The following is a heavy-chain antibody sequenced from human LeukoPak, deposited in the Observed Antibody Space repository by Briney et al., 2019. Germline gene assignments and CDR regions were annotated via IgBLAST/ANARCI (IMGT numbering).Heavy chain of an antibody. J-gene: IGHJ4*02. Sequence: SETLSLTCAVSGQSISSGYYWGWIRQPPGKGLEGIGSIYPSGSTYYKSSLKSRVTISVDTSKNQFSLKLNSMTAADTAVYYCARHIPGRPKGAFDYWGQGALVTVSS. CDR2: IYPSGST. CDR1: GQSISSGYY. CDR3: ARHIPGRPKGAFDY. V-gene: IGHV4-38-2*01. D-gene: IGHD6-6*01.